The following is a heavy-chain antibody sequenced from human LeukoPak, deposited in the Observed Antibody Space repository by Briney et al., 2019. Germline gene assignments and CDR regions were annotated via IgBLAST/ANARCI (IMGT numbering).Heavy chain of an antibody. V-gene: IGHV3-7*01. CDR2: IKQDGSEK. CDR3: VKYSYDSSGCHFYYIDV. Sequence: GGSLRLTCAASGFTFSTYWMSWVRQAPGQGLEWVANIKQDGSEKHYEDSVRGRITISRDNATNSLYLRMNSQRAEVTALYICVKYSYDSSGCHFYYIDVWGKGTTVTVSS. D-gene: IGHD3-22*01. J-gene: IGHJ6*03. CDR1: GFTFSTYW.